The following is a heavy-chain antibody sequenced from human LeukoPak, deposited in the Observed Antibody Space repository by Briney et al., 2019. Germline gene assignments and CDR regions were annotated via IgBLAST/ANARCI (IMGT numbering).Heavy chain of an antibody. D-gene: IGHD3-22*01. CDR2: IYYSGST. J-gene: IGHJ4*02. CDR3: ARPGYYDSSGYWVL. CDR1: GGSISSSSYY. V-gene: IGHV4-39*01. Sequence: SETLSLTCTVSGGSISSSSYYWGWIRQPPGKGLEWIGSIYYSGSTYYNPSLKSRVTISVDTSKNQFSLKLSSVTAADTAVYYCARPGYYDSSGYWVLWGRGTLVTVSS.